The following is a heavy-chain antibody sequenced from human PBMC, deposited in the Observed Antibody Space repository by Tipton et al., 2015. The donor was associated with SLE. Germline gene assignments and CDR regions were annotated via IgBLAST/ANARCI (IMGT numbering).Heavy chain of an antibody. Sequence: TLSLTCTVSGDSITSSGLYWGWIRQPPGKGLEWIGIIYHSGTTYYNKDLKSRVTISVDTSKNQFSLRLKSVTAADTALYYCATDKSASLDTFDIWGQGTLVTVCS. CDR2: IYHSGTT. CDR1: GDSITSSGLY. V-gene: IGHV4-39*07. CDR3: ATDKSASLDTFDI. D-gene: IGHD5-18*01. J-gene: IGHJ4*02.